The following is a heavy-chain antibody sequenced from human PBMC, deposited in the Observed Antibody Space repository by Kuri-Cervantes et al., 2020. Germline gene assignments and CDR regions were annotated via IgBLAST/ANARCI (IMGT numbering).Heavy chain of an antibody. CDR1: GGSFSGYF. Sequence: SETLSLTCAVYGGSFSGYFWSWIRQPPGKGLEWIGYIYSGNTNYNPSLKSRVTISVDTSKNQFFLKLSLVTAADTAVYYCASASGSYIFDWGQGMLVTVSS. J-gene: IGHJ4*02. V-gene: IGHV4-59*12. CDR3: ASASGSYIFD. CDR2: IYSGNT. D-gene: IGHD1-26*01.